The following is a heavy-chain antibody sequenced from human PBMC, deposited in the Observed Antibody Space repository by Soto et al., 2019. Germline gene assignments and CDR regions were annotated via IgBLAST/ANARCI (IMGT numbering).Heavy chain of an antibody. V-gene: IGHV4-31*03. CDR3: ARDAPETAPY. D-gene: IGHD2-2*01. CDR2: INYRGST. CDR1: GGSISNGDYY. Sequence: QVQLQESGPGLVKPSQTLSLTCTVSGGSISNGDYYWNWIRQHPEKGLEWIGYINYRGSTFYNPSLKSRIIISVEKSKNQFSLKLSSVTAADTAFYYCARDAPETAPYWGQGTLVTVSS. J-gene: IGHJ4*02.